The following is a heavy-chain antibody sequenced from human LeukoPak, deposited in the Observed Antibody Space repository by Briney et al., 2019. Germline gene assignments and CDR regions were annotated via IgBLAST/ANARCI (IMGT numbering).Heavy chain of an antibody. J-gene: IGHJ6*03. D-gene: IGHD1-20*01. V-gene: IGHV4-59*08. CDR2: IYYSGST. CDR1: GGSISSYY. CDR3: ARAITGTTGYYYYYYMDV. Sequence: SETLSLTCTVSGGSISSYYWSWIRQPPGKGLEWIGYIYYSGSTNYNPSLKSRVTISVDTSKNQFSLKLSSVTAADTAVYYCARAITGTTGYYYYYYMDVWGKGTTVTVSS.